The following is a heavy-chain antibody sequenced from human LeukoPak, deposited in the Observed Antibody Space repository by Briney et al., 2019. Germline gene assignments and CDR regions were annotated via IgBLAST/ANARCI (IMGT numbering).Heavy chain of an antibody. J-gene: IGHJ6*02. D-gene: IGHD3-10*01. Sequence: SETLSPTCAVYGGSFSGYYWSWIRQPPGKGLEWIGEINHSGSTNYNPSLKSRVTISVDTSKNQFSLKLSSVTAADTAVYYCARGLRVLYGSGNTYYYYGMDVWGQGTTVTVSS. V-gene: IGHV4-34*01. CDR1: GGSFSGYY. CDR3: ARGLRVLYGSGNTYYYYGMDV. CDR2: INHSGST.